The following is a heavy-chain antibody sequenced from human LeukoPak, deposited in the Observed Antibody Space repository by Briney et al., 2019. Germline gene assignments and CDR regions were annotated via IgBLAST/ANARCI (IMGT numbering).Heavy chain of an antibody. CDR3: ARDEMATTRPDY. D-gene: IGHD5-24*01. V-gene: IGHV1-18*01. CDR2: IRAYNGNT. CDR1: GYTFTSYG. Sequence: ASVKVSSKASGYTFTSYGISWVRRAPGQGLEWMGWIRAYNGNTNYAQKLQGRVTMTTDTSTSTAYMELRSLRSDDTAVYYCARDEMATTRPDYWGQGTLVTVSS. J-gene: IGHJ4*02.